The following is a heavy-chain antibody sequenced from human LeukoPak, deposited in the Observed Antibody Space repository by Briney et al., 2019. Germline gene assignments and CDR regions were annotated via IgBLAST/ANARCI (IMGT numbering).Heavy chain of an antibody. CDR3: ARHYYDSSGLAYYFDY. CDR1: GFTFSSYSMN. CDR2: VRFSGKT. V-gene: IGHV4-59*04. J-gene: IGHJ4*02. D-gene: IGHD3-22*01. Sequence: GSLRLSCAASGFTFSSYSMNWVRQPPGKGLEWIGSVRFSGKTYYNPSLKSRVTMSLDTSKNQFSLRLTSVTAADTAVYSCARHYYDSSGLAYYFDYWGQGTLVTVSS.